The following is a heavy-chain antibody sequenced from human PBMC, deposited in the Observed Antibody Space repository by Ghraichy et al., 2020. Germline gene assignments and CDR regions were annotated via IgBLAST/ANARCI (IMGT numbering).Heavy chain of an antibody. CDR3: ARDIDRGFLASHWFDP. J-gene: IGHJ5*02. CDR2: IYSSGST. D-gene: IGHD3-3*01. V-gene: IGHV4-31*03. CDR1: GGSIRSGSYY. Sequence: SETLSLTCTVSGGSIRSGSYYWSWIRQHPGKGLEWIGFIYSSGSTYYNPSLKSRATISVDTSKNQFSLRLSSMTAADTAVYYCARDIDRGFLASHWFDPWGQGTLVTVSS.